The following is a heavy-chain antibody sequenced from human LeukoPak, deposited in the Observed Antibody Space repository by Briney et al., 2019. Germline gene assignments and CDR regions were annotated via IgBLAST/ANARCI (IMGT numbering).Heavy chain of an antibody. V-gene: IGHV3-23*01. CDR3: AKDLLRIYWRTFDS. J-gene: IGHJ4*02. CDR2: FNDTGSST. Sequence: GGSLRLSCVASGFDFSSHAMTWVRQAPGKGLEWVSSFNDTGSSTYYADSVKGRFTISRDNSKNTLYLQMTNLGAEDTAVYFCAKDLLRIYWRTFDSWGQGALVIVSS. CDR1: GFDFSSHA. D-gene: IGHD3-10*01.